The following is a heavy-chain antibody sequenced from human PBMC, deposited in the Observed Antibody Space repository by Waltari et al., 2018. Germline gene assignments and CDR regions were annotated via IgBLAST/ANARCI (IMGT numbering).Heavy chain of an antibody. CDR1: GYSINSGYY. CDR3: SRQVLGYCTSAACRRLES. Sequence: QVQLQESGPGLVKPSETLSLTCDVSGYSINSGYYWGWIRQSPGKGLEWIATIYHAADTFYKPSHKSRVTISMDTSKNPFSLKLNSVTAAYTDVYFCSRQVLGYCTSAACRRLESWGQGTLVTVSS. V-gene: IGHV4-38-2*01. CDR2: IYHAADT. J-gene: IGHJ4*02. D-gene: IGHD2-2*03.